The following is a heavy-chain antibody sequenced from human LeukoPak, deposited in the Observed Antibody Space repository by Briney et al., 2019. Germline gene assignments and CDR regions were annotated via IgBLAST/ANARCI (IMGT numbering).Heavy chain of an antibody. D-gene: IGHD5-18*01. CDR3: ARGAWDTAMAPFDY. Sequence: GGSLRLSCAASGFTFSSYAMHWVRQAPGKGLVWVAVISHDGSNKYYADSVKGRFTISRDNSKNTLYLQMNSLRAEDTAVYYCARGAWDTAMAPFDYWGQGTLVTVSS. V-gene: IGHV3-30-3*01. CDR1: GFTFSSYA. J-gene: IGHJ4*02. CDR2: ISHDGSNK.